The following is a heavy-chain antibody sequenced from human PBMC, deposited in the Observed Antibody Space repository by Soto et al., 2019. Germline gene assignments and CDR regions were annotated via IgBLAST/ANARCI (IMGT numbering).Heavy chain of an antibody. Sequence: GGSLRLSCAASGFTFSACSMSWVRQAPGKGLEWVSFISSRSTYIYYADSVKGRFTISRDNAKNSLYLQMNNLRAEDTAVYYCASPPRGDGYKEIYNYPMDVWGQGNTVTV. D-gene: IGHD5-12*01. V-gene: IGHV3-21*01. J-gene: IGHJ6*02. CDR2: ISSRSTYI. CDR1: GFTFSACS. CDR3: ASPPRGDGYKEIYNYPMDV.